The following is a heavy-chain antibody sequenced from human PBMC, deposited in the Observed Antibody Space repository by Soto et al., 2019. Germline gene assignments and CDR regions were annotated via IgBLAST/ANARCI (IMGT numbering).Heavy chain of an antibody. CDR3: SKGRSYYYYYGVDV. J-gene: IGHJ6*02. CDR1: GFTFGSYS. CDR2: ISSSGSSI. Sequence: PGGSLRLSCEASGFTFGSYSINWVRQAPGKGLEWVSSISSSGSSIFYADSVKGRFTISRDNAKNSLFLQMNSLRVEDTAVYYCSKGRSYYYYYGVDVWGQGTTVTVSS. V-gene: IGHV3-21*06.